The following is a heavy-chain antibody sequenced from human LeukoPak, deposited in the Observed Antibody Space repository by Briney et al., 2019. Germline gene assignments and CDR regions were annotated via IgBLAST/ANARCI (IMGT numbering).Heavy chain of an antibody. D-gene: IGHD3-10*01. CDR1: GFTFSTYA. J-gene: IGHJ6*02. V-gene: IGHV3-23*01. CDR2: ISGGGGST. Sequence: HPGGSLRLSCAASGFTFSTYAMSWVRQAPGRGLEWVSVISGGGGSTYYEDSVKGWFTISRDNSQNTLYLQTNSLRAEDTAVYLCAKEVFGSGSPKHYGMDVWGQGTTVTVSS. CDR3: AKEVFGSGSPKHYGMDV.